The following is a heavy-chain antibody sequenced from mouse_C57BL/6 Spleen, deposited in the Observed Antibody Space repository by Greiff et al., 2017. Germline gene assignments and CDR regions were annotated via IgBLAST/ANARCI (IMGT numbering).Heavy chain of an antibody. Sequence: QVQLQQPGAELVKPGASVKVSCKASGYTFTSYWMPWVKQRPGQGLEWIGRIHPSDSDTNYNQKFKGKATLTVDTSSSTAYLQLSSLTSEDSAVYYCAIDPYGNYVENAMDYWGQGTSVTVSA. CDR2: IHPSDSDT. D-gene: IGHD2-1*01. J-gene: IGHJ4*01. V-gene: IGHV1-74*01. CDR1: GYTFTSYW. CDR3: AIDPYGNYVENAMDY.